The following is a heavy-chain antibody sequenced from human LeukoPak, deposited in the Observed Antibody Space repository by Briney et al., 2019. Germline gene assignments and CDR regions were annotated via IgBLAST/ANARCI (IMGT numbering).Heavy chain of an antibody. Sequence: ASVKVSCKASGYTFTSYYMHWVRQAPGQGLEWMGIINPSGGSTSYAQKFHGRVTMTRDTSTSTVYMELSSLRSEDTAVYYCARDPIMVRGVSWFDPWGQGTLVTVSS. CDR1: GYTFTSYY. CDR3: ARDPIMVRGVSWFDP. V-gene: IGHV1-46*03. J-gene: IGHJ5*02. D-gene: IGHD3-10*01. CDR2: INPSGGST.